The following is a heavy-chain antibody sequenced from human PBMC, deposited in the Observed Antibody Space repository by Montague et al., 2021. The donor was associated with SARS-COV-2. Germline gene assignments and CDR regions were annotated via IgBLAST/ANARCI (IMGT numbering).Heavy chain of an antibody. CDR1: GESIDRDTYY. V-gene: IGHV4-39*02. CDR2: LSSSGST. J-gene: IGHJ4*02. Sequence: SDTLSLTCIVSGESIDRDTYYWGWIRQSPGKGLEWIGSLSSSGSTYYNPSLRSRVTISMDTSKNHFSLKVNSETATDTAVYFCARPGSVSGWFYFDDWGQGTLVSVSS. CDR3: ARPGSVSGWFYFDD. D-gene: IGHD6-19*01.